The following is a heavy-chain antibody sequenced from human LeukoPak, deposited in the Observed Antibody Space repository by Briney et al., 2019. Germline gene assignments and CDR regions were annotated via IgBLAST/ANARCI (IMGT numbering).Heavy chain of an antibody. Sequence: GGSLRLSXAASGFTFSSYSMNWVRQAPGKGLEWVSSISSSSSYIYYADSVKGRFTISRDNAKNSLYLQMNSLRAEDTAVYYCARVHWTDGAFDIWGQRTMVTVSS. J-gene: IGHJ3*02. D-gene: IGHD3/OR15-3a*01. CDR2: ISSSSSYI. CDR3: ARVHWTDGAFDI. CDR1: GFTFSSYS. V-gene: IGHV3-21*01.